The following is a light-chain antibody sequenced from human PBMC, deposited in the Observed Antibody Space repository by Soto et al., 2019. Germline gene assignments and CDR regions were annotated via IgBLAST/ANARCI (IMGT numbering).Light chain of an antibody. J-gene: IGLJ1*01. CDR3: QSYDSSLSAHYV. Sequence: QSVLTQPPSVSGAPGQRVTISCTGSSSNIGATYDVQWYQQLPGTAPKLLIYGNSNRPSGVPDRFSGPKSGTSASLAITGLQADDEADYYCQSYDSSLSAHYVFGTGTKVTV. CDR1: SSNIGATYD. V-gene: IGLV1-40*01. CDR2: GNS.